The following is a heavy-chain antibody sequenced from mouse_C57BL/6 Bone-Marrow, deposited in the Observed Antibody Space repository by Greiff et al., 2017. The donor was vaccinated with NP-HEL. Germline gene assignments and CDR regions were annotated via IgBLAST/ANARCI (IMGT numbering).Heavy chain of an antibody. V-gene: IGHV1-82*01. CDR2: IYPGDGDT. CDR1: GYAFSSSW. J-gene: IGHJ4*01. Sequence: VQLQQSGPELVKPGASVKISCKASGYAFSSSWMNWVKQRPGKGLEWIGRIYPGDGDTNYNGKFKGKATLTADKSSSTAYMQLSSLTSEDSAVYFCASWKYYCGRGDAMDYWGQGNSVTVSS. CDR3: ASWKYYCGRGDAMDY. D-gene: IGHD1-1*01.